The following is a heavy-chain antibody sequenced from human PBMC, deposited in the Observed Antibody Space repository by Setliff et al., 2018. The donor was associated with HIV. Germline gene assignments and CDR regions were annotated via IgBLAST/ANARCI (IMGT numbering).Heavy chain of an antibody. D-gene: IGHD5-18*01. V-gene: IGHV1-69*13. CDR2: IIPIFGTA. Sequence: SVKVSCKASGGTFSSHAISWVRQAPGQGLEWMGGIIPIFGTANYAQKFQGRVTITADESTTTAYMELNSLTSEDTALYYCARVGFSSRHTGDFFDSWGQGTLVTVSS. CDR3: ARVGFSSRHTGDFFDS. CDR1: GGTFSSHA. J-gene: IGHJ4*02.